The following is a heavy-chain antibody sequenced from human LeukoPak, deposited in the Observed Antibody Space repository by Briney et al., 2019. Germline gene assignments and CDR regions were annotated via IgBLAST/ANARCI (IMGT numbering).Heavy chain of an antibody. Sequence: SETLSLTCAVYGGSFSDYYWSWIRQPPGKGLEWIGEINHSGSTNYNPSLKSRVTISVDTSKNQFSLKLSSVTAADTAVYYCARSGGWDSGCYHEGTNWFDPWGQGTLVTVSS. J-gene: IGHJ5*02. D-gene: IGHD1-26*01. CDR2: INHSGST. CDR1: GGSFSDYY. CDR3: ARSGGWDSGCYHEGTNWFDP. V-gene: IGHV4-34*01.